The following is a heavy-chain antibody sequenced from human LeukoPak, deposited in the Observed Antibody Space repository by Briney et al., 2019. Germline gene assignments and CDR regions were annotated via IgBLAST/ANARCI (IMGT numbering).Heavy chain of an antibody. J-gene: IGHJ4*02. D-gene: IGHD2-15*01. Sequence: GGSLRLSCAASGFTVSSNCMSWVRQAPGKGLDWVSVIFSGRNTYYADSVKGRFTISTDNSKNTLDLQMNSLSAEDTAVYYCARTVPGYCSGGSCLGYWGQGTLVTVSS. CDR2: IFSGRNT. V-gene: IGHV3-66*01. CDR3: ARTVPGYCSGGSCLGY. CDR1: GFTVSSNC.